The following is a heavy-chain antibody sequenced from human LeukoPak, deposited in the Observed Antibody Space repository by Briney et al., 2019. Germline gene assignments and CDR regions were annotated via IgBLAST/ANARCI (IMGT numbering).Heavy chain of an antibody. V-gene: IGHV4-59*01. CDR3: ARDRSPSYYYGSGSYFDYYYYMDV. D-gene: IGHD3-10*01. J-gene: IGHJ6*03. CDR1: GGSISSYY. CDR2: IYYSGST. Sequence: LSETLSLTCTVSGGSISSYYWSWIRQPPGKGLEWIGYIYYSGSTNYNPSLKSRVTISVDTSKNQFSLKLSSVTAADTAVYYCARDRSPSYYYGSGSYFDYYYYMDVWGKGTTVTVSS.